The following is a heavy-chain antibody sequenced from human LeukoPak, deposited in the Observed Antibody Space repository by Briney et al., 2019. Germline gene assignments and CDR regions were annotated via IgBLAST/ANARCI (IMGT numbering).Heavy chain of an antibody. CDR3: AADTLSGSGFEA. CDR2: IVVGSGNT. CDR1: GFTFTSSA. D-gene: IGHD2-15*01. Sequence: ASVKVSCKASGFTFTSSAMQWVRQARRQRLEWIGWIVVGSGNTNYAQKFQERVTITRDMSTSTAYMELSSLRSEDTAVYYCAADTLSGSGFEAWGQGTLVTVSS. V-gene: IGHV1-58*02. J-gene: IGHJ5*02.